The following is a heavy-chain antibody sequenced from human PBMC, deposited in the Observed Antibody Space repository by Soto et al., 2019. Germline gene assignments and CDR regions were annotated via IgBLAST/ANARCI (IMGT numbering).Heavy chain of an antibody. CDR2: ITGSGSST. J-gene: IGHJ4*02. V-gene: IGHV3-23*01. D-gene: IGHD6-19*01. CDR3: AKGSRSSGCFYDC. CDR1: GFTFSSYA. Sequence: EVQLLESGGGLVQPGGSLRLSCAASGFTFSSYAMSWVRQATGKGLEWVSGITGSGSSTYYADSVKGRFTISRDNSKNTLYLQMNSLRDEDTAVYYCAKGSRSSGCFYDCWGQGTLVTVSS.